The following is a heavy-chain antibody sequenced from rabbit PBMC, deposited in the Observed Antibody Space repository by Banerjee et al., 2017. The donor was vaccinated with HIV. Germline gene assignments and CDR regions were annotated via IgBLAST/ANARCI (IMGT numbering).Heavy chain of an antibody. V-gene: IGHV1S45*01. J-gene: IGHJ4*01. CDR1: GFSFSSSYY. D-gene: IGHD2-1*01. CDR2: IYAGSSGST. Sequence: QEQLEESGGDLVKPGASLTLTCTASGFSFSSSYYMCWVRQAPRKGLEWIACIYAGSSGSTYYASWAKGRFTISKTSSTTVTLQMTSLTAADTATYFCARGATMTMVIKFFRLWGPGTLVTVS. CDR3: ARGATMTMVIKFFRL.